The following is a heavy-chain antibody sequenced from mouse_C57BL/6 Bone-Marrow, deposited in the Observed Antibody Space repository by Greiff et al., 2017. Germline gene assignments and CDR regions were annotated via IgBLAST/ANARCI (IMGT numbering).Heavy chain of an antibody. V-gene: IGHV1-22*01. D-gene: IGHD1-1*01. CDR3: ARGATVVARGY. Sequence: VQLQQSGPELVKPGASVKMSCKASGYTFTDYNMHWVKQIHGKSLEWIGYINPNNGGTSYNQKFKGKATLTVNKSSSTAYMELRSLTSEDSAVYYCARGATVVARGYWGQGTTLTVSS. CDR2: INPNNGGT. J-gene: IGHJ2*01. CDR1: GYTFTDYN.